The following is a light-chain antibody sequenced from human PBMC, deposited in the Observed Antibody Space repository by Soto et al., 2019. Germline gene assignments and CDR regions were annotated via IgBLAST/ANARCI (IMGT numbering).Light chain of an antibody. CDR3: SSFAGPVWV. J-gene: IGLJ3*02. CDR2: EAT. V-gene: IGLV2-14*02. CDR1: SSDVGTYDL. Sequence: QSALTQPASVSGSPGQSITISCTGTSSDVGTYDLVSWYQHHPGAAPKLIIYEATRRPSGISNRFSGSKSGNTASLTVFGLQAEDEADYYCSSFAGPVWVFGGGTKLTVL.